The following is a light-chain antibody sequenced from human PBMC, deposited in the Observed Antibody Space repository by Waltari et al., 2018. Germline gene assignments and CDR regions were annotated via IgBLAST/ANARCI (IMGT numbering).Light chain of an antibody. J-gene: IGKJ2*01. CDR2: DAS. CDR3: QQRCNWPLHT. Sequence: EIVLTQSPATLSLSPGERATLSCRASQSVSSYLAWYQQRPGRAPRLLNYDASNRATGIPARFSGSGSGTDFTLTISTLEPEDFAVYYCQQRCNWPLHTFGQGTKLEIK. V-gene: IGKV3-11*01. CDR1: QSVSSY.